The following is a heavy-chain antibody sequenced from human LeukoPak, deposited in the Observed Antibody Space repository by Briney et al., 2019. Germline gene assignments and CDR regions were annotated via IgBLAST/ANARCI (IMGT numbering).Heavy chain of an antibody. CDR2: ISGGGRTI. J-gene: IGHJ3*02. D-gene: IGHD3-22*01. CDR3: AKEHRRYYYDSSGGAFDI. CDR1: GFTFSDYY. Sequence: GGSLRLSCAASGFTFSDYYMSWIRQAPGKGLEWISYISGGGRTIYYADSVKGRFTMSRDNAKNSLYPQMNSLRAEDMALYYCAKEHRRYYYDSSGGAFDIWGQGTMVTVSS. V-gene: IGHV3-11*01.